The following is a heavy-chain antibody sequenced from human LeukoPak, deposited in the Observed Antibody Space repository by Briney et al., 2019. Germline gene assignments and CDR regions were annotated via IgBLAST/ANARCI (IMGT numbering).Heavy chain of an antibody. J-gene: IGHJ3*02. CDR1: GYTFTSYG. CDR3: ARAYYYDSSEDDAFDI. CDR2: ISAYNGNT. V-gene: IGHV1-18*01. Sequence: ASVKVSCKASGYTFTSYGISGVRQAPGQGLEGMGWISAYNGNTNYAQKLQGRVTMTTDTSTSTAYMELRSLRYDDTAVYYCARAYYYDSSEDDAFDIWGQGTMVAVSS. D-gene: IGHD3-22*01.